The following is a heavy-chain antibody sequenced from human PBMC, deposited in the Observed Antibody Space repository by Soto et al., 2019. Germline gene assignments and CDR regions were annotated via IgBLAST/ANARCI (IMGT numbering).Heavy chain of an antibody. CDR1: GFTFSSYA. CDR2: ISGSGGST. D-gene: IGHD2-15*01. Sequence: GGSLRLSCAASGFTFSSYAMSWVRQAPGKGLEWVSAISGSGGSTYYADSVKGRFTISRDNSKNTLYLQMNSLRAEDTAVYYCAKALGYCSGGSCYRWFDPWGQGTLVTVPS. J-gene: IGHJ5*02. CDR3: AKALGYCSGGSCYRWFDP. V-gene: IGHV3-23*01.